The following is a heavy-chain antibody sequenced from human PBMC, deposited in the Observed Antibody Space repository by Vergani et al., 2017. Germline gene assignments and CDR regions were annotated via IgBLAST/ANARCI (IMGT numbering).Heavy chain of an antibody. CDR3: ARPDSIVGALEHRFDY. CDR2: IIPIFGTA. V-gene: IGHV1-69*18. J-gene: IGHJ4*02. D-gene: IGHD1-26*01. Sequence: QVQLVQSGAEVKKPGSSVKVSCKASGGTFSSYAISWVRQAPGQGLEWMGRIIPIFGTANYAQKFQGRVTITADESTSTAYMELRSLRSEDTAVYYCARPDSIVGALEHRFDYWGQGTLVTVSS. CDR1: GGTFSSYA.